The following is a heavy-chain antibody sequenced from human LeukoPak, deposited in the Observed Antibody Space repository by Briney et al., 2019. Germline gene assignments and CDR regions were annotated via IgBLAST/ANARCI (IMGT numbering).Heavy chain of an antibody. CDR3: ARGRRGCSGGSCYLPSMY. V-gene: IGHV1-8*03. CDR1: GYTFTGNY. J-gene: IGHJ4*02. CDR2: MNPNSGNT. D-gene: IGHD2-15*01. Sequence: ASVKVSCKASGYTFTGNYMHWVRQATGQGLEWMGWMNPNSGNTGYAQKFQGRVTITRNTSISTAYMELSSLRSEDTAVYYCARGRRGCSGGSCYLPSMYWGQGTLVTVSS.